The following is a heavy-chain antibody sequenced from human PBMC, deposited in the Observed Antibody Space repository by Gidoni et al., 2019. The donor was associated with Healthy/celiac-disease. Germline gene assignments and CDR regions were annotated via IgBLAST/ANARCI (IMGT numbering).Heavy chain of an antibody. D-gene: IGHD2-2*01. CDR1: GFTFSSYG. CDR3: AKDHRYCSSTSCFNGRYYYYYGMDV. CDR2: ISYDGSNK. J-gene: IGHJ6*02. Sequence: GFTFSSYGMPWVRQAPGKRLAWVAVISYDGSNKYYADSVKGRFTISRDDSKNTLYLQMNSLRAEDTAEYYFAKDHRYCSSTSCFNGRYYYYYGMDVWGQGTTVTVSS. V-gene: IGHV3-30*18.